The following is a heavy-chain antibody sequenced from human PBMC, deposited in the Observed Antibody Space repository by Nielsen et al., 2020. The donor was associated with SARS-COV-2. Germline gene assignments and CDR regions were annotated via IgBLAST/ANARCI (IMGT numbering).Heavy chain of an antibody. V-gene: IGHV4-59*08. CDR2: IYYSGST. J-gene: IGHJ5*02. D-gene: IGHD3-16*01. CDR1: GGSISSYY. Sequence: GSLRLSCTVSGGSISSYYRSWIRQPPGKGLEWIGYIYYSGSTNYNPSLKSRVTISVDTSKNQFSLKLSSVTAADTAVYYCARGTLGISWFDPWGQGTLVTVSS. CDR3: ARGTLGISWFDP.